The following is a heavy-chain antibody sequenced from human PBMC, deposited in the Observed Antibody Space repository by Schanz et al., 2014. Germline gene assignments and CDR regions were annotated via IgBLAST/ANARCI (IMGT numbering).Heavy chain of an antibody. CDR3: ARDGDFDY. CDR2: MSWNAGSL. CDR1: GFRFDDYA. Sequence: EVQLVESGGGLVQPGRSLRLSCVASGFRFDDYAMHWVRQAPGKGLEWVSGMSWNAGSLGYGDSVKGRFTISRDNAKNSLYLQMNSLRVEDTAVYYCARDGDFDYWGQGTLVTVSS. V-gene: IGHV3-9*01. J-gene: IGHJ4*02.